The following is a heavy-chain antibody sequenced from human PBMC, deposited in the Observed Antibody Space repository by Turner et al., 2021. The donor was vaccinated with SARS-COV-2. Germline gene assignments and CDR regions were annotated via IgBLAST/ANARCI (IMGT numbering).Heavy chain of an antibody. CDR3: ARYDFSIGNDH. Sequence: QVFLRESGPTLVRPSETLSLTCPVPPDSIYSHFWSWVRQPPGETLQWIGYVHYTGDSKSNPSLGGRATLSLDTSNNQLSLRLTSVTAADSGVYFCARYDFSIGNDHWGQGALVTVSS. V-gene: IGHV4-59*11. CDR1: PDSIYSHF. CDR2: VHYTGDS. D-gene: IGHD1-1*01. J-gene: IGHJ4*02.